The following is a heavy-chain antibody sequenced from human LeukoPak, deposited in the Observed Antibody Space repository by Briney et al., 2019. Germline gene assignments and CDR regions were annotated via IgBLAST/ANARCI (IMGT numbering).Heavy chain of an antibody. V-gene: IGHV3-30*18. CDR3: AKGRRGSSYVHYFDT. CDR1: GFNFSAYG. J-gene: IGHJ1*01. Sequence: GGSLRLSCTASGFNFSAYGMHWVRQAPGKGLDWVAVISFHGTNEYYADSVKGRFTISRDNSNNTLYFQMNSVRAEDTAVYYCAKGRRGSSYVHYFDTWGQGTLVTVSS. D-gene: IGHD3-22*01. CDR2: ISFHGTNE.